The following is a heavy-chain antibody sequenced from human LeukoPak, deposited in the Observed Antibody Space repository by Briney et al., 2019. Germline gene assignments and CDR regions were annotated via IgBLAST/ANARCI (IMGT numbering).Heavy chain of an antibody. CDR3: ARELGYCSSTSCYRWFDP. V-gene: IGHV1-69*13. CDR2: IIPIFGTA. D-gene: IGHD2-2*01. J-gene: IGHJ5*02. CDR1: GGTFSSYA. Sequence: SVRVSCKASGGTFSSYAISWVRQAPGQGLEWMGGIIPIFGTANYAQKFQGRVTITADESTSTAYMELSSLRSEDTAVYYCARELGYCSSTSCYRWFDPWGQGTLVTVSS.